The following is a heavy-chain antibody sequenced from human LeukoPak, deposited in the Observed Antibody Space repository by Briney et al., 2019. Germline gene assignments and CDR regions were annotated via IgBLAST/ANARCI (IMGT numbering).Heavy chain of an antibody. CDR2: IKQDGSEK. CDR3: ARGLGKYSYGPFDY. J-gene: IGHJ4*02. CDR1: GFTFSSYW. V-gene: IGHV3-7*01. Sequence: GGSLRLSCAASGFTFSSYWMSWVRQAPGKGLEWVANIKQDGSEKYYVDSVKGRFTISRDNAKNSLYLQMNSLRAEDTAVYYCARGLGKYSYGPFDYWGQGTLVTVSS. D-gene: IGHD5-18*01.